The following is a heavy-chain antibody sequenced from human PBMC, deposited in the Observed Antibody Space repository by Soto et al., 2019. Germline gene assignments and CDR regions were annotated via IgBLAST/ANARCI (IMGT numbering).Heavy chain of an antibody. CDR3: ARGLVVHSWFDP. J-gene: IGHJ5*02. V-gene: IGHV4-61*01. Sequence: PSETLSLTCTVSGDSVSSGSYYWSWIRQPPGKGLEWIGYIYYSGSTNYNPSLKSRVTISVDTSKNQFPLKLSSVTAADTAVYYCARGLVVHSWFDPWGQGTLVTVSS. CDR1: GDSVSSGSYY. D-gene: IGHD2-8*02. CDR2: IYYSGST.